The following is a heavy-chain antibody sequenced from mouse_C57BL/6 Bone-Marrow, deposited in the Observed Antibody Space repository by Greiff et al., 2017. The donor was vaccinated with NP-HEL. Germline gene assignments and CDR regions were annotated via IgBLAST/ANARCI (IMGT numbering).Heavy chain of an antibody. J-gene: IGHJ2*01. CDR2: IYPRSGNT. CDR3: ASVVFYYYGSSPLGD. Sequence: QVHVKQSGAELARPGASVKLSCKASGYTFTSYGISWVKQRTGQGLEWIGEIYPRSGNTYYNEKFKGKATLTADKSSSTAYLELRSLTSEDSAVYFCASVVFYYYGSSPLGDWGQGTTLTVSS. D-gene: IGHD1-1*01. CDR1: GYTFTSYG. V-gene: IGHV1-81*01.